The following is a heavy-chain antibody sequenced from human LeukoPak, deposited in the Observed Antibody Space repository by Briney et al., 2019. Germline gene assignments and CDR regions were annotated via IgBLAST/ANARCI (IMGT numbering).Heavy chain of an antibody. CDR2: ISAYNGNT. CDR3: ATRGPQEYTDAFDI. D-gene: IGHD6-6*01. J-gene: IGHJ3*02. CDR1: GYTFTSYG. V-gene: IGHV1-18*01. Sequence: ASVKVSCKASGYTFTSYGISWVRQAPGQGLEWMGWISAYNGNTNYAQKLQGRVTMTTDTSTSTAYMELRSLRSDDTAVYYCATRGPQEYTDAFDIWGQGTMVTVSS.